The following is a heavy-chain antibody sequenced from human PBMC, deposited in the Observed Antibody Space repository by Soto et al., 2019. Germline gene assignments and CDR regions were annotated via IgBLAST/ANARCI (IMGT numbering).Heavy chain of an antibody. CDR2: ISHDGTHR. CDR1: GFTFSSHA. D-gene: IGHD1-26*01. Sequence: QVQLVESGGGVVQPGRSLRLSCAASGFTFSSHAMHWVRQAPGKGLEWVAVISHDGTHRDFADSVKGRFTVSRDNSKNTLYLEMNSLRAEGTAIYYCVSEVGAKNFDYWGQGTLVTVSS. CDR3: VSEVGAKNFDY. J-gene: IGHJ4*02. V-gene: IGHV3-30*04.